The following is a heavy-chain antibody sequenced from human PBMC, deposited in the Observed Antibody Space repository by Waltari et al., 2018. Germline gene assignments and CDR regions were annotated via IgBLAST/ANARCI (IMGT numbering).Heavy chain of an antibody. CDR3: AREDSASSGYRVFDY. J-gene: IGHJ4*02. D-gene: IGHD3-22*01. CDR1: GGSISSRSYY. CDR2: IYYSGST. Sequence: QLQLQESGPGLVKPSETLSLTCTVSGGSISSRSYYWGWIRQPPGKGLEWIGSIYYSGSTYYNPSLKSRVTISVDTSKNQFSLKLSSVTAADTAVYYCAREDSASSGYRVFDYWGQGTLVTVSS. V-gene: IGHV4-39*07.